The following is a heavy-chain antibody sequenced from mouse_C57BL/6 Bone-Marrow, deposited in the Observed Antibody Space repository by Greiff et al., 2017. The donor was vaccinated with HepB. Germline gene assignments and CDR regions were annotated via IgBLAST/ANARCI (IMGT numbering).Heavy chain of an antibody. CDR2: ISYDGSN. CDR1: GYSITSGYY. D-gene: IGHD2-10*02. J-gene: IGHJ4*01. Sequence: EVHLVESGPGLVKPSQSLSLTCSVTGYSITSGYYWNWIRQFPGNKLEWMGYISYDGSNNYNPSLKNRISITRDTSKNQFFLKLNSVTTEDTATYYCARGYGKKNAMDYWGQGTSVTVSS. V-gene: IGHV3-6*01. CDR3: ARGYGKKNAMDY.